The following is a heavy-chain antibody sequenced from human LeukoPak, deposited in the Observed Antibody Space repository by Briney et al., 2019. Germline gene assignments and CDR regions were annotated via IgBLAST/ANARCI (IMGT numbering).Heavy chain of an antibody. Sequence: SVKVSCKASGGTFSSYAISWVRQAPGQGLEWMGRIIPIFGTANYAQKFQGRVTITTDESPSTAYMELSSLRSEDTAVYYCARDPGIAVPNNWFDPWGQGTLVTVSS. CDR2: IIPIFGTA. V-gene: IGHV1-69*05. D-gene: IGHD6-19*01. CDR1: GGTFSSYA. J-gene: IGHJ5*02. CDR3: ARDPGIAVPNNWFDP.